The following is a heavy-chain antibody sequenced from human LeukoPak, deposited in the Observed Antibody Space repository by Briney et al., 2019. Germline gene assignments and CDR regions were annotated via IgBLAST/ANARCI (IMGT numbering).Heavy chain of an antibody. CDR1: GFIFSSCA. CDR2: ISDSGAST. D-gene: IGHD1-20*01. Sequence: GGFLRLSCAASGFIFSSCAMSWVRQAPGKGLEWVSIISDSGASTYYADSVKGRFTISRDNSKNTLYLQMNSLRAEDAAVYYCAKGGLRNWRYFDYWGQGTLVTVSS. CDR3: AKGGLRNWRYFDY. V-gene: IGHV3-23*01. J-gene: IGHJ4*02.